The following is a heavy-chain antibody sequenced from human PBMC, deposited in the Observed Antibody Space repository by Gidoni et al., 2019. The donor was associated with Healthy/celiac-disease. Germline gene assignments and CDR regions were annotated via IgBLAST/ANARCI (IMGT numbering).Heavy chain of an antibody. D-gene: IGHD5-18*01. J-gene: IGHJ6*02. CDR2: IWYDGSNK. V-gene: IGHV3-33*01. CDR1: GFTFSSYG. CDR3: ARVWHGETAMADGDGMDV. Sequence: LRLSCAASGFTFSSYGMHWVRQAPGKGLEWVAVIWYDGSNKYYADSVKGRFTISRDNSKNTLYLQMNSLRAEDTAVYYCARVWHGETAMADGDGMDVWGQGTTVTVSS.